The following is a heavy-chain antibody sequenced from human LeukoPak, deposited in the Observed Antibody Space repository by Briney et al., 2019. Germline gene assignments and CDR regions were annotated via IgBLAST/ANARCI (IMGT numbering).Heavy chain of an antibody. CDR1: GYSISSGYY. V-gene: IGHV4-38-2*01. J-gene: IGHJ4*02. CDR2: IYHSGST. D-gene: IGHD4-11*01. CDR3: ARLQLFYSNYVDY. Sequence: SETLSLTFSVSGYSISSGYYWGWIRQPPGKGLEWIGSIYHSGSTYYNPSLKSRVTISVDTSKNQFSLKLSSVTAADTAVYYCARLQLFYSNYVDYWGQGTLVTVSS.